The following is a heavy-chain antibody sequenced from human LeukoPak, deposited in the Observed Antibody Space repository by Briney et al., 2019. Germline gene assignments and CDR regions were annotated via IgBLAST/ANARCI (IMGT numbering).Heavy chain of an antibody. CDR1: GFTFSSYW. Sequence: SGGSLRLSCAASGFTFSSYWMNWARQAPGKGLEWVASINHNGNVNYYVDSVKGRFTISRDNAKNSLYLQMSNLRAEDTAVYFCARWGGLDVWGQGATVTVSS. V-gene: IGHV3-7*03. J-gene: IGHJ6*02. CDR2: INHNGNVN. CDR3: ARWGGLDV. D-gene: IGHD1-26*01.